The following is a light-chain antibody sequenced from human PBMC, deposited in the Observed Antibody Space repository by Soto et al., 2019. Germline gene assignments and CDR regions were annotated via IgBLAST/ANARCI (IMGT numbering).Light chain of an antibody. V-gene: IGLV2-14*01. J-gene: IGLJ1*01. CDR2: DVR. CDR1: SSDVGGYSY. Sequence: QSVLTQPASVSGSPGQSIAISCTGTSSDVGGYSYVSWYQQQPGKAPKLVISDVRNRPSGVSDRFSCSKSCNAASLTISGLQTEDEADDYCASYITSSTEVFGTGTKLTVL. CDR3: ASYITSSTEV.